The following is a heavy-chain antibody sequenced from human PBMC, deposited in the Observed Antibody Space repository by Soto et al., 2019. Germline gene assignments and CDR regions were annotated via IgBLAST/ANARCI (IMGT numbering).Heavy chain of an antibody. CDR1: GYTFTSYG. CDR3: ARLTKYSDYGDYSGRSYYYYYGMDV. D-gene: IGHD4-17*01. Sequence: GASVKVSCKASGYTFTSYGISWVRQAPGQGLEWMGWISAYNGNTNYAQKLQGRVTMTTDTSTSTACMELRSLRSDDTAVYYCARLTKYSDYGDYSGRSYYYYYGMDVWGQGTTVTVSS. V-gene: IGHV1-18*04. J-gene: IGHJ6*02. CDR2: ISAYNGNT.